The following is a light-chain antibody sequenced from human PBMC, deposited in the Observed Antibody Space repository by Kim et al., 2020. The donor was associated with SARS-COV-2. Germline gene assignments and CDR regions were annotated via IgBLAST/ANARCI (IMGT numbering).Light chain of an antibody. Sequence: YPGERVTLACRASQSVSNNLAWYQQKPGQAPRLLIYDASTRATGIPVRFSGSGSGTEFTLTINSLQSEDLAVYYCQQYNDWPPFTFGPGTKVDIK. CDR2: DAS. J-gene: IGKJ3*01. V-gene: IGKV3-15*01. CDR1: QSVSNN. CDR3: QQYNDWPPFT.